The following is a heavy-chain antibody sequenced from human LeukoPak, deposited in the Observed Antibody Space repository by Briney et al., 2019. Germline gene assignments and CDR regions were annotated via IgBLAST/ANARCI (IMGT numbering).Heavy chain of an antibody. CDR1: GFTFTDYW. Sequence: GGSLRLSCEVSGFTFTDYWMNWVRQAPGKGPEWVASIRQDGSEKTYVDSVKGRFTISRDNAKNSLYLQMNSLRAEDTAVYYCARSPDSTYYYYYMDVWGKGTTVTVSS. D-gene: IGHD6-13*01. V-gene: IGHV3-7*01. CDR2: IRQDGSEK. CDR3: ARSPDSTYYYYYMDV. J-gene: IGHJ6*03.